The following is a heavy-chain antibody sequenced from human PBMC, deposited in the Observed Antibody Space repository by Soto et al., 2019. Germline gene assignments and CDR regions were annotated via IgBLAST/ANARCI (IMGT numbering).Heavy chain of an antibody. CDR2: IYYSGST. CDR3: ARDYDSTIDY. Sequence: SDTLCLTCTVSGCSISSYYWSWIRQPPGKGLEWIGYIYYSGSTNYNPSLKSRVTISVDTSKNQLSLKLSSVTAADTAVYYCARDYDSTIDYWGQGTLVTVS. V-gene: IGHV4-59*01. D-gene: IGHD3-22*01. CDR1: GCSISSYY. J-gene: IGHJ4*02.